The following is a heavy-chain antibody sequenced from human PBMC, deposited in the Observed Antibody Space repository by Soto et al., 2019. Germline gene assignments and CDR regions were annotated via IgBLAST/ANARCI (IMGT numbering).Heavy chain of an antibody. CDR1: GGSFSGYY. CDR2: INHSGST. CDR3: ASVRNYYYYGMDV. Sequence: SETLSLTCAVYGGSFSGYYWSWIRQPPGKGLEWSGEINHSGSTNYNPSLKSRVTISVDTSKNQLSLKLSSVTAADTAVYYCASVRNYYYYGMDVWGQGTTVTVSS. V-gene: IGHV4-34*01. J-gene: IGHJ6*02.